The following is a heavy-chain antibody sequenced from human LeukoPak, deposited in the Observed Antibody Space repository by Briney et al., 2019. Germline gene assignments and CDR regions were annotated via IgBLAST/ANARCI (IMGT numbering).Heavy chain of an antibody. V-gene: IGHV5-51*01. CDR3: ARRLTTVVTRGAFDI. D-gene: IGHD4-23*01. CDR2: IYPGDSDT. CDR1: GYSFTSYW. Sequence: GESLKISCKGSGYSFTSYWIGWVRQMPGKGLEWMGIIYPGDSDTRYSPSFQGQVTISADKSISTAYLQWSSLKASDTAMYYCARRLTTVVTRGAFDIWGQGTMVTVSS. J-gene: IGHJ3*02.